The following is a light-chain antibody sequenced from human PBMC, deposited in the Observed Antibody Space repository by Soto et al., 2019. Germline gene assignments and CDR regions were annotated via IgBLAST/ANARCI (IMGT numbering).Light chain of an antibody. V-gene: IGKV1-39*01. Sequence: IQMTHSPSSLSASVGDRFTITCPASQSISSYLNWYQQKPGKAPKLLIYAASSLQSGVPSRFSGSGSGTDFTLTISSLPPEDFATYYCQQSYSTPTWTFGQGTKVDI. CDR2: AAS. CDR3: QQSYSTPTWT. CDR1: QSISSY. J-gene: IGKJ1*01.